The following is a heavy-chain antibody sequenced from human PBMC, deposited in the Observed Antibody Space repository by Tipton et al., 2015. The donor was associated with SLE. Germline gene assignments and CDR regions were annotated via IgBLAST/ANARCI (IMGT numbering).Heavy chain of an antibody. J-gene: IGHJ4*02. CDR2: VYYTGST. CDR3: ARRGRYSGYDGNY. CDR1: GGSVSSGSYY. D-gene: IGHD5-12*01. V-gene: IGHV4-61*01. Sequence: GLVKPSETLSVTCTVSGGSVSSGSYYWSWIRQSPGKGLEWLGYVYYTGSTNYNPSLNSRLTISVDTSKNQFSLQLTSVTAADTAVYYCARRGRYSGYDGNYWSQGTLVTVSS.